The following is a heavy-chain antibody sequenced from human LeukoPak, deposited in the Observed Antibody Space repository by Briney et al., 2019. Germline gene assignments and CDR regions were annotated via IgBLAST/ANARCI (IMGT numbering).Heavy chain of an antibody. CDR2: IYYSGST. V-gene: IGHV4-39*02. Sequence: SETLSLTCTVSGGSVSSGSYYWGWIRQPPGKGLEWIGSIYYSGSTYYNPSLKSRVTISVDTSKNQFSLKLNSVTATDTAVYYCARGHNPVGLWRYYYGMDVWGQGTTVTVSS. D-gene: IGHD2-21*01. J-gene: IGHJ6*02. CDR3: ARGHNPVGLWRYYYGMDV. CDR1: GGSVSSGSYY.